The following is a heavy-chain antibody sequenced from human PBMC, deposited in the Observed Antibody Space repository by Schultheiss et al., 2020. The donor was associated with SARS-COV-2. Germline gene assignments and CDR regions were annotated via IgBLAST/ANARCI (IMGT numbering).Heavy chain of an antibody. J-gene: IGHJ4*02. V-gene: IGHV3-30*03. CDR3: ASDTTHYDYIWGSSTHTDY. Sequence: GGSLRLSCAASGFTFSSYGMHWVRQAPGKGLEWVAVISYDGSNKYYADSVKGRFTISRDNSKNTLYLHMNSLRAEDTAVYYCASDTTHYDYIWGSSTHTDYWGQGTLVTVSS. CDR2: ISYDGSNK. CDR1: GFTFSSYG. D-gene: IGHD3-16*01.